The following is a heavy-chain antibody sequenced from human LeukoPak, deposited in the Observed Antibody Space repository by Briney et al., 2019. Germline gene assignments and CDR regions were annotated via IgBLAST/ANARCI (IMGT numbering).Heavy chain of an antibody. CDR1: GGTFSSYA. D-gene: IGHD1-26*01. J-gene: IGHJ5*02. Sequence: ASVKVSCKASGGTFSSYAISWVRQAPGQGLEWMGGIIPLLGTVNYAQRFQGRVTITADESTSTAYMELSSLRSEDMAVYYCARGGDGSYPYNWFDPWGQGTLVTVSS. CDR3: ARGGDGSYPYNWFDP. CDR2: IIPLLGTV. V-gene: IGHV1-69*13.